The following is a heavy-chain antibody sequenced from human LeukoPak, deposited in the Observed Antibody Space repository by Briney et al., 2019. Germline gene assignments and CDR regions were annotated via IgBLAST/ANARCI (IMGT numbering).Heavy chain of an antibody. V-gene: IGHV1-8*01. CDR3: ARDNDSRDPPHFDC. J-gene: IGHJ4*02. D-gene: IGHD3-16*01. CDR2: MNPNSGNT. CDR1: GYTFTSYD. Sequence: ASVKVSCKASGYTFTSYDINWVRQATGQGLEWMGWMNPNSGNTGYAQKFQGRVTMTRNTSISTAYMELSSLRSEDTAVYYCARDNDSRDPPHFDCWGQGTLVTVSS.